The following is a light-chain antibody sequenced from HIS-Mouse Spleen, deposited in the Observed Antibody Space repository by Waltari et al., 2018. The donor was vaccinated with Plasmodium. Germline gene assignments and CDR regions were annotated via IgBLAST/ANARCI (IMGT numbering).Light chain of an antibody. Sequence: EIVLTQSPGTLSLSPGERATLSCRASQSVSSSYLSCYQQKPGQATRLLIYGASSRAPGIPDRFSGSGSGTDFTLTISRLEPEDFAVYYCQQYGSSPLTFGGGTKVEIK. J-gene: IGKJ4*01. V-gene: IGKV3-20*01. CDR3: QQYGSSPLT. CDR1: QSVSSSY. CDR2: GAS.